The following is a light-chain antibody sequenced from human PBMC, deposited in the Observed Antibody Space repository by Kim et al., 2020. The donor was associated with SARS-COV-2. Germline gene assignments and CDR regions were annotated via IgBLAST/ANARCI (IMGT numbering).Light chain of an antibody. J-gene: IGKJ2*01. Sequence: EIQLTQSPCTVSLSPGERATLSCRASQSVSSSYLSCYQQKPGQAPMLLMSDASSRSTGLPHRFSGSGSGKTDTLTISRLQPEDFAVYYYQQQDNSLPYTFGQGTKLEI. CDR1: QSVSSSY. CDR3: QQQDNSLPYT. CDR2: DAS. V-gene: IGKV3-20*01.